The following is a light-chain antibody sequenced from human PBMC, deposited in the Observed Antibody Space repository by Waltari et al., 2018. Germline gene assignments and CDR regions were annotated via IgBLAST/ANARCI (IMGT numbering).Light chain of an antibody. CDR1: SPNIGNNY. Sequence: QSVLTQSPSVSAAPGQRVTISCSGGSPNIGNNYVSWYRQFPGTAPKLLIYENTERPSGIPGRFSGSKSGTSATLDITGLQAGDEADYYCGTWDSSLSGAVFGGGTHLTVL. J-gene: IGLJ7*01. CDR3: GTWDSSLSGAV. CDR2: ENT. V-gene: IGLV1-51*02.